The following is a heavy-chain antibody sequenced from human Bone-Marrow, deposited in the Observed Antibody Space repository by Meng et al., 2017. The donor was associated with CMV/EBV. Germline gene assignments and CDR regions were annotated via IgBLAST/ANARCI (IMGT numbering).Heavy chain of an antibody. Sequence: ASVKVSCKASGYLFTDYYIHWVRQAPGQGLQWMGWINPNSGGTNYAQRFQGKVIMTRATSINTAYIELRSDETAVYYCARGGRLVPLARRENPFYRYWGQRTLVTVSS. V-gene: IGHV1-2*02. CDR1: GYLFTDYY. CDR2: INPNSGGT. CDR3: ARGGRLVPLARRENPFYRY. J-gene: IGHJ4*02. D-gene: IGHD3-16*02.